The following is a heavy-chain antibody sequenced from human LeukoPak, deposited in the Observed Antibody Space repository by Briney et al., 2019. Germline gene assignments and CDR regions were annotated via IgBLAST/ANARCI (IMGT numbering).Heavy chain of an antibody. V-gene: IGHV4-59*01. Sequence: SETLSLTCSVSGDSIRRYYWSWIRQSPGKGLGWIGLMYYSGITKYNPSLQSRVTMSLDTSKNHFSLTVNSVTAADTAVYYCATFFGGSSGYFDYWGQGTLVTVSS. D-gene: IGHD4-23*01. CDR1: GDSIRRYY. CDR2: MYYSGIT. J-gene: IGHJ4*02. CDR3: ATFFGGSSGYFDY.